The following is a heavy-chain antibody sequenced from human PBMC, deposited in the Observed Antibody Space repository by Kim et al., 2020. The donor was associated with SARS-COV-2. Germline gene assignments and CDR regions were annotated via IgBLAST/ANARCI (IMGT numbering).Heavy chain of an antibody. Sequence: GGSTYYADSVKGRFTISRDNSKNTLYLQMNSLRAEDTAVYYCAKEDWFDYWGQGTLVTVSS. CDR3: AKEDWFDY. J-gene: IGHJ4*02. D-gene: IGHD3-9*01. V-gene: IGHV3-23*01. CDR2: GGST.